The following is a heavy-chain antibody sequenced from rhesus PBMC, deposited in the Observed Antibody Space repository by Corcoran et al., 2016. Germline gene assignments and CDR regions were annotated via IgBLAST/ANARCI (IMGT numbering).Heavy chain of an antibody. Sequence: EVQLVPSGAEVKKPGASVNISCKASGYPFTNHYLHWLRQAPGKGLEWMGRVDPEDGEAIHAQKFQDRVTITADTSTDTAYMELSSLRSEDTAVYYCATDRQHQFDYWGQGVLVTVSS. V-gene: IGHV1-111*02. D-gene: IGHD2-33*01. CDR3: ATDRQHQFDY. CDR2: VDPEDGEA. CDR1: GYPFTNHY. J-gene: IGHJ4*01.